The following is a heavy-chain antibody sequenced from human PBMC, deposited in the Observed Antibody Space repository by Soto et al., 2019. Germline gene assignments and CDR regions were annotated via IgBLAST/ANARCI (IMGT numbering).Heavy chain of an antibody. D-gene: IGHD2-21*02. Sequence: QVQLQESGPGLVKPSQTLSLTRAVSGGSLSSGDYYWTWIRQHPGKGLEWIGYIYYTGSADYNPSLKSRVTMSVDTSKDQFSLKLNSVTAADTAVYYCARVGTVTAFDCWGQGTLVTVSS. CDR1: GGSLSSGDYY. V-gene: IGHV4-31*11. CDR3: ARVGTVTAFDC. CDR2: IYYTGSA. J-gene: IGHJ4*02.